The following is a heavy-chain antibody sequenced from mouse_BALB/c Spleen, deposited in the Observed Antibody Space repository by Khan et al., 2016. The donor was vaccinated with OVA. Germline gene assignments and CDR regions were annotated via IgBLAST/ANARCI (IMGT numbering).Heavy chain of an antibody. CDR2: ISPGSGDF. CDR1: GYTFTDYY. CDR3: ARRNYFGYTFAY. J-gene: IGHJ3*01. Sequence: QVQLKQSGAELARPGASVKLSCKASGYTFTDYYINWVKQRPGQGLEWMGEISPGSGDFYYTESFKGKATLTADNSSSTAYMQLSSLTSEASAVYFCARRNYFGYTFAYWGQGTLVTVSA. V-gene: IGHV1-77*01. D-gene: IGHD1-2*01.